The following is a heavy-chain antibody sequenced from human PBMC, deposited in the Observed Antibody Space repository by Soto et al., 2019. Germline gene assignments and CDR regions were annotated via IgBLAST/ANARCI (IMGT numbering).Heavy chain of an antibody. D-gene: IGHD3-3*01. CDR2: IIPIFGTA. V-gene: IGHV1-69*06. J-gene: IGHJ4*02. CDR3: ARQEDFLYYFDY. Sequence: SVKVSCKASGGTFSSYAISWVLQAPGQGLEWMGGIIPIFGTANYAQKFQGRVTITADKSTSTAYMELSSLRSEDTAVYYCARQEDFLYYFDYWGQGTLVTVSS. CDR1: GGTFSSYA.